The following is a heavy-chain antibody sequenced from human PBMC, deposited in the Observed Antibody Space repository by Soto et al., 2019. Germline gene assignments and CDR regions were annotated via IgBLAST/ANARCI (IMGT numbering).Heavy chain of an antibody. Sequence: GGSLRLSCGASGLIFSDYAMSWVRQAPGKGLEWVSTIATTGAATHNTDKVKGRVTVSRDNSKDTIKLKMKNMRADDTALYFCAKGGSTWATFHSWGRGTLVTVSS. D-gene: IGHD6-13*01. CDR2: IATTGAAT. CDR3: AKGGSTWATFHS. V-gene: IGHV3-23*01. CDR1: GLIFSDYA. J-gene: IGHJ4*02.